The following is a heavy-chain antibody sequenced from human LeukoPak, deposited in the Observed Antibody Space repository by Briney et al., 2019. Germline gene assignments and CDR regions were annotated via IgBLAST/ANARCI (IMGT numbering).Heavy chain of an antibody. CDR3: ARSSDFWSGYRGYYFDY. Sequence: GESLKISCKASGHSFTSYWIGWVRQMPGKGLEWMGIIYPGDSDTRYSPSFQGQVTISADKSISTAYLQWSSLKASDTAMYYCARSSDFWSGYRGYYFDYWGQGTLVTVSS. D-gene: IGHD3-3*01. CDR2: IYPGDSDT. J-gene: IGHJ4*02. V-gene: IGHV5-51*01. CDR1: GHSFTSYW.